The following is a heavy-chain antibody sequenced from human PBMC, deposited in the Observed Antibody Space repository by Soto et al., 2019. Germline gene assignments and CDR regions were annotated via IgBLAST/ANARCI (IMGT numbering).Heavy chain of an antibody. V-gene: IGHV3-21*01. J-gene: IGHJ4*02. CDR1: GFTFSSFS. D-gene: IGHD5-12*01. CDR3: SRFETSQWPSGHEN. CDR2: ISGDSSAI. Sequence: PGGSLRLSCTASGFTFSSFSMNWVRQPPGRELEWVSSISGDSSAIIYADSVKGRFTISRDDAKNSLFLQMNSLRAEDTAVYYCSRFETSQWPSGHENWGPGTLVTVSS.